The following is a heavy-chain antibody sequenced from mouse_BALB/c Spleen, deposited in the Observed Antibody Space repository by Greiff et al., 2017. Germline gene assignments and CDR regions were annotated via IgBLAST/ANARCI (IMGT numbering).Heavy chain of an antibody. CDR3: ARLGRRNYAMDY. Sequence: EVQLQESGGDLVKPGGSLKLSCAASGFTFSSYGMSWVRQTPDKRLEWVATISSGGSYTYYPDSVKGRFTISRDNAKNTLYLQMSSLKSEDTAMYYCARLGRRNYAMDYWGQGTSVTVSS. V-gene: IGHV5-6*01. D-gene: IGHD4-1*01. J-gene: IGHJ4*01. CDR2: ISSGGSYT. CDR1: GFTFSSYG.